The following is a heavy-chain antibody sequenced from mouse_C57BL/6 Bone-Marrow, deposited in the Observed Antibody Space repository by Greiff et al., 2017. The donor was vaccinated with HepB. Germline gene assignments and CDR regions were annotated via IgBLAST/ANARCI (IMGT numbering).Heavy chain of an antibody. J-gene: IGHJ2*01. CDR1: GYTFTDYY. V-gene: IGHV1-76*01. D-gene: IGHD2-10*02. CDR3: ARGGGGRYGNYDY. CDR2: IYPGSGNT. Sequence: QVQLQQSGAELVRPGASVKLSCKASGYTFTDYYINWVKQRPGQGLEWIARIYPGSGNTYYNEKFKGKATLTAEKSSSTAYMQLSSLTSEDSAVYVCARGGGGRYGNYDYWGQGTTLTVSS.